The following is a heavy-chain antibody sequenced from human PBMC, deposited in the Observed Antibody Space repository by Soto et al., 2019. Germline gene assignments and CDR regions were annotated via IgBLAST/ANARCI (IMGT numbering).Heavy chain of an antibody. CDR1: GGSFSKYG. J-gene: IGHJ6*02. V-gene: IGHV1-69*01. D-gene: IGHD1-26*01. CDR2: IIPMFGIG. Sequence: QVQLVQSGAEVKMPGSSVRVSCKASGGSFSKYGISWVRQAPGQGLEWMGGIIPMFGIGNYAEKFLDRVTIIADESTSTSHMELSSLRSEEAAVYFCARGHREHYFYAMDVWGQGTTVTVSS. CDR3: ARGHREHYFYAMDV.